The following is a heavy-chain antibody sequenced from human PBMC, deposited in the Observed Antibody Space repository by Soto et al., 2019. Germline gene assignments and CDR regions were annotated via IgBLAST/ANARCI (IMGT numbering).Heavy chain of an antibody. Sequence: QVQLVQSGAEVKNPGSSVKVSCKASGGTFSSYAISWDRQAPGQGLEWMGGIITTFGTANYAQKFQARVTITADKSTSTAYIELSILRSEDTAVYYCVRGIKGTTPFAYCGQGTLVTVTS. CDR1: GGTFSSYA. CDR3: VRGIKGTTPFAY. D-gene: IGHD1-1*01. V-gene: IGHV1-69*06. J-gene: IGHJ4*02. CDR2: IITTFGTA.